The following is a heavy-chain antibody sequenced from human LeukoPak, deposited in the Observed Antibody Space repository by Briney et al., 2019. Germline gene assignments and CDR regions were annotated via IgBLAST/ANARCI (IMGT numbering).Heavy chain of an antibody. CDR3: GMLPQNDAFDI. CDR1: GFTFSSYE. D-gene: IGHD2-15*01. V-gene: IGHV3-48*03. Sequence: GGALRLSCAASGFTFSSYEMNWVRQAPGKGLEWVSYISSSGSTIYYADSVKGRFTISRDNAKNSLYLQMNSLRAEDTAVYYCGMLPQNDAFDIWGQGTMVTVSS. J-gene: IGHJ3*02. CDR2: ISSSGSTI.